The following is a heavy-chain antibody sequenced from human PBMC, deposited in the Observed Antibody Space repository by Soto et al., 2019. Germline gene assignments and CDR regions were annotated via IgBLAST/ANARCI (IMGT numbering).Heavy chain of an antibody. CDR1: GGTFSSYA. J-gene: IGHJ6*02. V-gene: IGHV1-69*13. CDR3: ARDLSTVAVVVPWRDSYYNYAMDI. CDR2: IIPNCGTA. Sequence: AVKVFCKAPGGTFSSYAFSCVLQPPGQGLEWMGGIIPNCGTASGAQTYHGRVTIAADESTSTDSTAPRSLRAEDTAVYYRARDLSTVAVVVPWRDSYYNYAMDIWGQGTRVTVS. D-gene: IGHD2-15*01.